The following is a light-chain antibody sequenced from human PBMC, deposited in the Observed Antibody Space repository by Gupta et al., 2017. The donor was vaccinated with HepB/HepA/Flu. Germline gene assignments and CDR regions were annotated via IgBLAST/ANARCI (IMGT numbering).Light chain of an antibody. CDR3: CSYSGSNTYV. J-gene: IGLJ1*01. CDR1: SSEVGNYNL. CDR2: EVN. Sequence: QSALTQPASVSGSPGQSITISCTGTSSEVGNYNLVSWYQQHPGKAPKVMMYEVNKRPSGVSNRFSGSKSGNTASLTIAGLQAEDEADYYCCSYSGSNTYVFGTGTKVTVL. V-gene: IGLV2-23*02.